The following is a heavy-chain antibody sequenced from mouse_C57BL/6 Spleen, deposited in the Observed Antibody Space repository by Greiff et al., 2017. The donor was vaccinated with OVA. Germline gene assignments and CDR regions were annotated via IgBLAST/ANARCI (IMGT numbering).Heavy chain of an antibody. D-gene: IGHD1-1*02. CDR3: TDPLGGPFAY. J-gene: IGHJ3*01. V-gene: IGHV6-3*01. CDR1: GFTFSNYW. CDR2: IRLKSDNYAT. Sequence: EVKVEESGGGLVQPGGSMKLSCVASGFTFSNYWMNWVRQSPEKGLEWVAQIRLKSDNYATHYAESVKGRFTISRDDSKSSVYLQMNNLRAEDTEICYCTDPLGGPFAYWGQGTLVTVSA.